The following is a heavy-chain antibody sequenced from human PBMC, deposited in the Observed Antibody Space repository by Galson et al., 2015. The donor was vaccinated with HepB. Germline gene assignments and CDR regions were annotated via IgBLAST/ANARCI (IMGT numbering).Heavy chain of an antibody. V-gene: IGHV3-30*04. D-gene: IGHD5-12*01. Sequence: LRLSCAASGLTFSNNFFHWVRQAPGKGLEWVAVVSPDGSYRSHADSVKGRFTISRDNSRNTVYLQMNSLRGDDTAVYYCANKDVDDFHYWGQGTLVTVSS. CDR2: VSPDGSYR. CDR1: GLTFSNNF. CDR3: ANKDVDDFHY. J-gene: IGHJ4*02.